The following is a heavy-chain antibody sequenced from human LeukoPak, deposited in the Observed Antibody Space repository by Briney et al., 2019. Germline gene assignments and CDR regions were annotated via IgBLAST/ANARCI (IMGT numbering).Heavy chain of an antibody. CDR1: GFRFSSYG. CDR2: ISYDGSNN. D-gene: IGHD1-1*01. V-gene: IGHV3-30*03. CDR3: ARYGTSYGMDV. J-gene: IGHJ6*02. Sequence: TGGSLRLSCAASGFRFSSYGMHWVRQPPGKGLAWVAFISYDGSNNYYEDSVKGRFTISRDNSQNTVYLQMNSLRGEDTAVYYCARYGTSYGMDVWGQGTTVTVS.